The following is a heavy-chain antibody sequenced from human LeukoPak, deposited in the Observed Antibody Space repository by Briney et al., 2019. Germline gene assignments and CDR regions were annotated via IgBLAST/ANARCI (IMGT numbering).Heavy chain of an antibody. V-gene: IGHV1-2*02. Sequence: ASVKVSCKASGYTFTGYYMHWVRQAPGQGLEWMGWINPNSGGTNYAQKFQGRVTMTRDTSISTAYMELSRLRSDDTAVYYCARGKKGDRNWLDPWGQGTLVTVSS. J-gene: IGHJ5*02. CDR2: INPNSGGT. CDR1: GYTFTGYY. CDR3: ARGKKGDRNWLDP. D-gene: IGHD3-16*01.